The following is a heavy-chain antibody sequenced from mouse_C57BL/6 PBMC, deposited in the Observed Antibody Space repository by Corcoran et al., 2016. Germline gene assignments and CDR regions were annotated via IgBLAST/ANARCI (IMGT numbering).Heavy chain of an antibody. CDR3: ANPATGYYFDY. J-gene: IGHJ2*01. CDR1: GYTFTDYY. CDR2: INPNNGGT. Sequence: EVQLQQSGPELVKPGASVKISCKASGYTFTDYYMNWVKQSHGKSLEWIGDINPNNGGTSYTQKFKGKATLTVDKSSSTAYMELSSLTSEDSAVYYCANPATGYYFDYWGQGTTLTVSS. D-gene: IGHD3-1*01. V-gene: IGHV1-26*01.